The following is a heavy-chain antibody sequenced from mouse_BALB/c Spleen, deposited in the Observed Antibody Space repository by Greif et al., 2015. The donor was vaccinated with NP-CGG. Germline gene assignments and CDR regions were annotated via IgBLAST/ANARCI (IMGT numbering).Heavy chain of an antibody. J-gene: IGHJ2*01. V-gene: IGHV1-7*01. D-gene: IGHD2-14*01. CDR1: GYTFTSYW. CDR2: INPSTGYT. CDR3: ARNRYDVGDY. Sequence: VQLVESGAELAKPGASVKMSCKASGYTFTSYWMHWVKQRPGQGLEWIGYINPSTGYTEYNQKFKDKATLTADKSSSTAYMQLSSLTSEDSAVYYCARNRYDVGDYWGQGTTLTVSS.